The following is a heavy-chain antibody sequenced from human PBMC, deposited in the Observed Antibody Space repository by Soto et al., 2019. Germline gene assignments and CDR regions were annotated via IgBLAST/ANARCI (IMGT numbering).Heavy chain of an antibody. Sequence: SVKVSCKASGGTFSSYAISWVRQAPGQGLEWMGGIIPIFGTANYAQKFQGRVTITADESTSTAYMGLSSLRSEDTAVYYCARDPASGVGSGGSPFDYWGQGTLVTVSS. CDR1: GGTFSSYA. D-gene: IGHD2-15*01. CDR2: IIPIFGTA. V-gene: IGHV1-69*13. J-gene: IGHJ4*02. CDR3: ARDPASGVGSGGSPFDY.